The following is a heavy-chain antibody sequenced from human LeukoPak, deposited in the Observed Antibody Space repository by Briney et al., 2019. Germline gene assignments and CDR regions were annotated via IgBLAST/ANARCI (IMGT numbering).Heavy chain of an antibody. CDR2: IIPIFGTA. V-gene: IGHV1-69*05. CDR1: GGTFSSYA. J-gene: IGHJ4*02. CDR3: ARATLPRTYYDSSGYYSYPFDY. D-gene: IGHD3-22*01. Sequence: SVKVSCKASGGTFSSYAISWVRQAPGQGLEWMGRIIPIFGTANYAQQFQGRVTITTDESTSTAYMELSSLRSEDTAVYYCARATLPRTYYDSSGYYSYPFDYWGQGTLVTVSS.